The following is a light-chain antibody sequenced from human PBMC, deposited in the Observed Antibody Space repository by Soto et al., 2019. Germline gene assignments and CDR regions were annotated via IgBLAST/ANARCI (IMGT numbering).Light chain of an antibody. CDR2: GAS. V-gene: IGKV3-15*01. CDR3: QQYNKWPQT. Sequence: EIVMTQSPATVPVSPGERVTLSCRASQSVSIDLAWYQHKPGQAPRLLIYGASTRATDIPPSFTGSGSGTEFTLTISSLQSEDIAVYYCQQYNKWPQTFGQGTKVEIK. CDR1: QSVSID. J-gene: IGKJ1*01.